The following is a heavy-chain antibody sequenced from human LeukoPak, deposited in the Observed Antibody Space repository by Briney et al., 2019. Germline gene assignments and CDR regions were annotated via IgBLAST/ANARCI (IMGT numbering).Heavy chain of an antibody. CDR1: GGSISSSGYY. CDR3: ARSGRFLEWAVAY. V-gene: IGHV4-39*07. CDR2: IYDSGST. D-gene: IGHD3-3*01. Sequence: SETLSLTCTVSGGSISSSGYYWGWIRQPPGKGLEWIGSIYDSGSTYYNPSLKSRVTISVDTSKNQFSLKLSSVTAADTAVYYCARSGRFLEWAVAYWGQGTLVTVSS. J-gene: IGHJ4*02.